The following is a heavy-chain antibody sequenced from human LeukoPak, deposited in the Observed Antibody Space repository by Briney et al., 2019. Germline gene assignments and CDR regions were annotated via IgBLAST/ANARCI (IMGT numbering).Heavy chain of an antibody. CDR1: RFTFSTFA. CDR2: ISSNGGST. J-gene: IGHJ4*02. CDR3: VKDTARVPGDY. Sequence: GGSLRLSCSVSRFTFSTFAMHWVRQAPGKGLEYVSGISSNGGSTYYADSVKGRFTISRDNSKNTLYLQMSSLRTEDTAVYYCVKDTARVPGDYWGRGTLVTVSS. V-gene: IGHV3-64D*06. D-gene: IGHD5-18*01.